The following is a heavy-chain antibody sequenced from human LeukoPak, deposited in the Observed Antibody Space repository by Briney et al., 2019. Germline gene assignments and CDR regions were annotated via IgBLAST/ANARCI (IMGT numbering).Heavy chain of an antibody. CDR3: ARGIAAALHKHYYYYYGMDV. D-gene: IGHD6-13*01. J-gene: IGHJ6*02. CDR2: IIPILGIA. CDR1: GGTFSSYA. Sequence: SVKVSCKASGGTFSSYAISWVRQAPGQGLEWMGRIIPILGIANYAQKFQGRVTITAAKSTSTAYMELSSLRSEDTAVYYCARGIAAALHKHYYYYYGMDVWGQETTLTVSS. V-gene: IGHV1-69*04.